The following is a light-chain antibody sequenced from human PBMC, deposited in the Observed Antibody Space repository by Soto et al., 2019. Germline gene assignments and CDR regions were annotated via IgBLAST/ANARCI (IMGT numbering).Light chain of an antibody. Sequence: EVVLTQSPGTLSLSPGERATLSCRASQSVGSSYLAWYQQKPGQAPTLLIFDASARAPGTPARFSGSGSGTEFTLTINSLQSEDFGVYFCMQYNKWPLRTFGQGTKVDIK. V-gene: IGKV3-15*01. CDR2: DAS. J-gene: IGKJ1*01. CDR3: MQYNKWPLRT. CDR1: QSVGSSY.